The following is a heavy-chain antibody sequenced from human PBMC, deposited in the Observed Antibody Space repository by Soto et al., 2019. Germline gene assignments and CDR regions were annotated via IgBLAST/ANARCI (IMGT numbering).Heavy chain of an antibody. CDR1: GFNFSTNW. V-gene: IGHV3-7*01. D-gene: IGHD5-18*01. CDR3: ARDRAMDDY. Sequence: EVQLVESGGGLVQPGGSLRLSCAASGFNFSTNWMNWVRQAPGNGLEWVANLNQDGSAINYVDSVRGRFTISSDHAKNSQYLQMTSLRADDAAVYYCARDRAMDDYWGQGTLVTVSS. J-gene: IGHJ4*02. CDR2: LNQDGSAI.